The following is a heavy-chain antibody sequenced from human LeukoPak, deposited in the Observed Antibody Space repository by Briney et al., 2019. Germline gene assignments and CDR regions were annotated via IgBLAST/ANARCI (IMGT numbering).Heavy chain of an antibody. J-gene: IGHJ4*02. Sequence: SVRVSCKASGGTFSSYAISWVRQAPGQGLEWMGRIIPIFGTANYAQKFQGRVTITTDESTSTAYMELSSLRSEDTAVYYCAVSPTHDSSGYYYETSIDYWGQGTLVTVSS. CDR1: GGTFSSYA. CDR2: IIPIFGTA. CDR3: AVSPTHDSSGYYYETSIDY. V-gene: IGHV1-69*05. D-gene: IGHD3-22*01.